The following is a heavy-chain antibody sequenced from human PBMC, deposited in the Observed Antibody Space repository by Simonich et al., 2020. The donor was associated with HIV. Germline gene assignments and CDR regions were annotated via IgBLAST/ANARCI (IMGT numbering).Heavy chain of an antibody. CDR3: ARGLGYFDY. Sequence: QVQLQESGPGLVKPSETLSLTCGVSGFSFSRGYYGGGIRQPPGKWREWVGTLYAGGSTYPHPALKSRVTMSLATAKTQCSLNLSSGTAADTAVYYCARGLGYFDYWGQGTLATVSS. J-gene: IGHJ4*02. CDR1: GFSFSRGYY. D-gene: IGHD3-9*01. V-gene: IGHV4-38-2*01. CDR2: LYAGGST.